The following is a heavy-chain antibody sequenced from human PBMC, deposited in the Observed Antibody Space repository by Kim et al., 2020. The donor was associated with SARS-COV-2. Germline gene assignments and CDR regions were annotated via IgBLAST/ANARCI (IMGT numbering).Heavy chain of an antibody. CDR2: ISYDGSNK. D-gene: IGHD5-12*01. V-gene: IGHV3-30-3*01. J-gene: IGHJ4*02. CDR1: GFTFSSYA. CDR3: ARPPTTAYYFDC. Sequence: GGSLRLSCAASGFTFSSYAMHWVRQAPGKGLEWVAVISYDGSNKYYADSVKGRFTISRDNSKNTLYLQMNSLRAEDTAVYYCARPPTTAYYFDCWGQGTLVTVSS.